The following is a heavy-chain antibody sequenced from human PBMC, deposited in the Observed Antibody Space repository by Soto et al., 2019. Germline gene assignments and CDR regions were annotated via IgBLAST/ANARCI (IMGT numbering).Heavy chain of an antibody. J-gene: IGHJ3*02. Sequence: SETLPLTCTVSGDSISIYYWTWIRQSPGRGLEWIGYIHYTGSSNYNPSLKSRVDISVDKSNNQFSLRLSAVSGVDPAAYYCASEGGVTGYCMDAFDIWRQGTVVTVSS. V-gene: IGHV4-59*01. CDR2: IHYTGSS. CDR1: GDSISIYY. D-gene: IGHD3-9*01. CDR3: ASEGGVTGYCMDAFDI.